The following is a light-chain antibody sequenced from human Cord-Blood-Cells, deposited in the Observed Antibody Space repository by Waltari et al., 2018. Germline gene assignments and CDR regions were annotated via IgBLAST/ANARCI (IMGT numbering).Light chain of an antibody. Sequence: DIQMTQSPSTLSASVGDRVTITCRASQSTSSWLAWYQQKPGKAPKLLIYVASSLESGVPSRFSGSGSGTEFTLTISSLQPDDFATYYCQQYNSYSPYTFGQGTKLEIK. CDR3: QQYNSYSPYT. V-gene: IGKV1-5*01. CDR2: VAS. CDR1: QSTSSW. J-gene: IGKJ2*01.